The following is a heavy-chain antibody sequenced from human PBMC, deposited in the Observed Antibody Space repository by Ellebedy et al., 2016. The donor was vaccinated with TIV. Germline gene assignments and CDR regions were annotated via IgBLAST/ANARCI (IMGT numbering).Heavy chain of an antibody. CDR2: ISGSGGNT. J-gene: IGHJ4*02. Sequence: GESLKISCAASGFTFNSYAMSWVRQAPGKGLEWVSAISGSGGNTYYADSVKGRFTISRDNSKNKLYLQMNSLTAEDTAVYYCAREPVPIWAFDSWGQGTLVTVSS. V-gene: IGHV3-23*01. CDR3: AREPVPIWAFDS. D-gene: IGHD2-2*01. CDR1: GFTFNSYA.